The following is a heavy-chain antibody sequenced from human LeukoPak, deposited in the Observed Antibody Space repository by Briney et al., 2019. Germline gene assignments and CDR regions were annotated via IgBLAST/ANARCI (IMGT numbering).Heavy chain of an antibody. V-gene: IGHV4-4*07. J-gene: IGHJ4*02. CDR3: ARDLAARDY. Sequence: PSETLSLTCTVSGGSLSSYYWSWIRQPAGKGLDWIGRIYTSASTNDNPSLKSRVTMSVDTSKNQFSLKLSSLTAVDTAVYYCARDLAARDYWGQGTLVTVSS. D-gene: IGHD6-6*01. CDR2: IYTSAST. CDR1: GGSLSSYY.